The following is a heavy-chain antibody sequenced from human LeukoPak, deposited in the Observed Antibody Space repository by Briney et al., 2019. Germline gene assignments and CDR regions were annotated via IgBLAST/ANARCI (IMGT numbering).Heavy chain of an antibody. Sequence: GSLRLSCAASGFTFSSYEMNWVRQAPGKGLEWVSYISSFGSTIYYADSVKGRFTISRDNAKNSLYLQMNSLRAEDTAVYYCAGSAYYRDFDYWGQGTLVTVSS. CDR2: ISSFGSTI. CDR1: GFTFSSYE. D-gene: IGHD3-22*01. V-gene: IGHV3-48*03. CDR3: AGSAYYRDFDY. J-gene: IGHJ4*02.